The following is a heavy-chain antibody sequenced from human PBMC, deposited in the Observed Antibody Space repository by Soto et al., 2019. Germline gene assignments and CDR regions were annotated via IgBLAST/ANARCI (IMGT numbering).Heavy chain of an antibody. D-gene: IGHD3-22*01. CDR1: GYTFTSYY. V-gene: IGHV1-46*01. CDR3: ARVWHDSSGYYPDAFDI. Sequence: QVQLVQSGAEVKKPGASVKVSCKASGYTFTSYYMHWVRQAPGQGLEWMGIINPSGGSTSYAQKFQGRVTMTRDTSTSTVYMELSSLRSEDTAVYYCARVWHDSSGYYPDAFDIWGQGTMVTVSS. J-gene: IGHJ3*02. CDR2: INPSGGST.